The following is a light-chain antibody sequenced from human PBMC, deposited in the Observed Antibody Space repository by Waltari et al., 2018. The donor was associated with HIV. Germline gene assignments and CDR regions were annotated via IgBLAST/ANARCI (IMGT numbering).Light chain of an antibody. CDR2: NTN. V-gene: IGLV1-40*01. J-gene: IGLJ2*01. CDR3: QSSDSTLSGSV. Sequence: QSVLTQPPSVSGAPGQWVTLSCTGGNSNIGPREAHCYHQLPENAPQLTIYNTNNRPSGVPDRFSGSKSDTSASLAITGLQAEDEADYYCQSSDSTLSGSVFGGGTKLTVL. CDR1: NSNIGPREA.